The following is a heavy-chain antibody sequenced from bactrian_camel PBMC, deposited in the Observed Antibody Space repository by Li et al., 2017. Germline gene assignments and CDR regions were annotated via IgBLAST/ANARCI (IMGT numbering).Heavy chain of an antibody. D-gene: IGHD6*01. CDR2: IYTGSGNT. V-gene: IGHV3S54*01. J-gene: IGHJ4*01. Sequence: QVQLVESGGGSVQAGGSLRLSCAASGNTYTGSCMAWFRQAPGKEREGVARIYTGSGNTYYADSVKGRFTISQDSAGNTVYLQMNNLQPEDTATYYCAEGRGSRGEHCYSLNYWGRGTQVTVS. CDR1: GNTYTGSC. CDR3: AEGRGSRGEHCYSLNY.